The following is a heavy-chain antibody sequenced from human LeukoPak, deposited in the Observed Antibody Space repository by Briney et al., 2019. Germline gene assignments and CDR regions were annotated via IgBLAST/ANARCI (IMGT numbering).Heavy chain of an antibody. V-gene: IGHV1-2*02. Sequence: ASVKVSCKASGYTFTAYDIHWVRQAPGQGLEWMGWINPNSGGTNYAQKFQGRVTMTRDTSISTAYMELSRLRSDDTAVYYCTRDGESRYGHDCWGQGTLVTVSS. CDR3: TRDGESRYGHDC. J-gene: IGHJ4*02. CDR2: INPNSGGT. CDR1: GYTFTAYD. D-gene: IGHD5-18*01.